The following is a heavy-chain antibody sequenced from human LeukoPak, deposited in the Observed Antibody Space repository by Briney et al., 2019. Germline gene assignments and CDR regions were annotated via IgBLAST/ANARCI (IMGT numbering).Heavy chain of an antibody. CDR1: GGSFSGYY. D-gene: IGHD5-12*01. Sequence: SETLSLTCAVYGGSFSGYYWSWIRQPPGKGLEWIGEINHSGSTNYNPSLKSRVTISVDTSKNQFSLKLSSVTAADTAVYYCARHLKRWLLGFDYWGQGTLVTVSS. CDR3: ARHLKRWLLGFDY. CDR2: INHSGST. J-gene: IGHJ4*02. V-gene: IGHV4-34*01.